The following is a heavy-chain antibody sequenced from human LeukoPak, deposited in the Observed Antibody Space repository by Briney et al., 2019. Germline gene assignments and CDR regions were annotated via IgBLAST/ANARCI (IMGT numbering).Heavy chain of an antibody. CDR3: ARTSPRAATFDY. V-gene: IGHV4-4*07. CDR1: GGSISSYY. CDR2: IYPSGST. Sequence: SETLSLTCTASGGSISSYYWSWIRQPPGKGLEWIGRIYPSGSTNYNPSLKSRVTKPVDTSKNQFSLKLTSVTAADTAVYYCARTSPRAATFDYWGQGTLVTVSS. J-gene: IGHJ4*02. D-gene: IGHD2-15*01.